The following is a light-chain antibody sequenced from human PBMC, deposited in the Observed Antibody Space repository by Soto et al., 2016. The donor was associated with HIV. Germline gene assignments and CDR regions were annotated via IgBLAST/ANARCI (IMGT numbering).Light chain of an antibody. V-gene: IGKV2D-29*01. Sequence: DIVMTQTPLSLSVTPGQPASISCKSSQTLLHSDGKTYFYWYLQKPGQPPQLLIYEVSNRFSGVSHRFSGSGSATDFTLKISRVEAEDVGIYYCMQSVQTPLTFGGGTKGGDQT. CDR1: QTLLHSDGKTY. J-gene: IGKJ4*01. CDR2: EVS. CDR3: MQSVQTPLT.